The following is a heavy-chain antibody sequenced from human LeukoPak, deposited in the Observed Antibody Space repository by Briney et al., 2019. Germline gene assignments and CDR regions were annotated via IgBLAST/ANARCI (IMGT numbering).Heavy chain of an antibody. Sequence: SETLSLTCAVYGGSFSGYYWSWIRQPPGKGLEWIGEINHSGSTNYNPSLKSRVTISVDTSKNQFSLKLSSVTAADTAVYYCARGRCSGGSCDNWFDPWGQGTLVTVSS. CDR2: INHSGST. V-gene: IGHV4-34*01. D-gene: IGHD2-15*01. J-gene: IGHJ5*02. CDR3: ARGRCSGGSCDNWFDP. CDR1: GGSFSGYY.